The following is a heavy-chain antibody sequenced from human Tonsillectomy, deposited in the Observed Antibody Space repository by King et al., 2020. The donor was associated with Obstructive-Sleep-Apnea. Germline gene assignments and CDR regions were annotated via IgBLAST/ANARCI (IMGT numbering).Heavy chain of an antibody. CDR3: ARDPIPYSGGYFKTVSWFDP. CDR1: GFTFSSYA. V-gene: IGHV3-30*04. Sequence: VQLVESGGGVVQPGRSLRLSCAASGFTFSSYAMHWVRQAPGKGLEWVAVISYDGSNKYYADSVKGRFTISRDNSKNTLYLQMNSLRAEDTAVYYCARDPIPYSGGYFKTVSWFDPWGQGTLVTVSS. D-gene: IGHD1-26*01. J-gene: IGHJ5*02. CDR2: ISYDGSNK.